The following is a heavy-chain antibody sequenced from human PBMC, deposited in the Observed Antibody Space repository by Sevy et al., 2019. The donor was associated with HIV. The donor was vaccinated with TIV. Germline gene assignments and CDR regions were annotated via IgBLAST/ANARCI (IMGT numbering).Heavy chain of an antibody. V-gene: IGHV3-23*01. D-gene: IGHD3-22*01. J-gene: IGHJ4*02. CDR1: GFTFSSYA. Sequence: GGSLRLSCAASGFTFSSYAMSWVRQAPGKGLEWVSAISGSGYLTYYTDSVKGRFTISRDNSKNTLYLQMNSLRAGDTAVYYWAKEGGGYYYDSSGLFDYWGQGTLVTVSS. CDR3: AKEGGGYYYDSSGLFDY. CDR2: ISGSGYLT.